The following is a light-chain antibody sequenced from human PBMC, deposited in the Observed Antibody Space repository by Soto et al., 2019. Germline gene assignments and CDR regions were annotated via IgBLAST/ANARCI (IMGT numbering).Light chain of an antibody. CDR2: DAS. CDR1: LNVSTY. CDR3: QQRSNWPSIS. J-gene: IGKJ5*01. Sequence: VLTQAPATLSLSPGERATLSCRASLNVSTYLAWYQHKPGQAPRLLIYDASTRATDIPARFSGSGSGTDFTLTISSLESEDSAIYYCQQRSNWPSISFGQGTRLEIK. V-gene: IGKV3-11*01.